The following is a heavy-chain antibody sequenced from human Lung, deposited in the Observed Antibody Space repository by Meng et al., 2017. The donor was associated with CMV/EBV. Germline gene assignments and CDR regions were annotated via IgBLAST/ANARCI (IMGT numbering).Heavy chain of an antibody. CDR2: VNPISDDT. V-gene: IGHV1-2*06. CDR3: AKSSDNGWSS. CDR1: GYSFSGFY. J-gene: IGHJ4*01. Sequence: VQRVQSGPEVKRPGASGKISCQASGYSFSGFYLIWARQAPGHGLEWLGRVNPISDDTHLAQKFEGRITVTRGATINTAFMELTRLRPDDTAVYYCAKSSDNGWSSWGPGTLVTVSS. D-gene: IGHD6-19*01.